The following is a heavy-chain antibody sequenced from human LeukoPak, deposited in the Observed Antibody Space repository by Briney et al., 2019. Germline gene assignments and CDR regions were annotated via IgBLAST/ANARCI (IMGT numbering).Heavy chain of an antibody. CDR3: AREESRFLEWLLIPRKIFDY. J-gene: IGHJ4*02. Sequence: GGSLRLSCAASGFTFSSYGMHWVRQAPGKGLEWVAVISYDGSNKYYADSVKGRFTISRDNSKNTLYLQMNSLRAEDTAVYYCAREESRFLEWLLIPRKIFDYWGQGTLVTVSS. CDR1: GFTFSSYG. D-gene: IGHD3-3*01. V-gene: IGHV3-30*03. CDR2: ISYDGSNK.